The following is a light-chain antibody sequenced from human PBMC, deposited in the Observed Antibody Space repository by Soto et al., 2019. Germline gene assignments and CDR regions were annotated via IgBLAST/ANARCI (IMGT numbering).Light chain of an antibody. V-gene: IGLV2-11*01. CDR2: EVN. CDR1: SSDVGGYNF. J-gene: IGLJ1*01. CDR3: CSYAGNYTDV. Sequence: QSALTQPRSVSGSPGKSVTISCTGTSSDVGGYNFVSWYQQYPGKAPKLMIYEVNWRPSGVPDRFSGFKSGNTASLTISGLQAEYEAGYYCCSYAGNYTDVFGTGTKLTVL.